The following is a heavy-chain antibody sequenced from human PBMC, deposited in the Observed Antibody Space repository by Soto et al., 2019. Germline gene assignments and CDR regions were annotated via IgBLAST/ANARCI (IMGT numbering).Heavy chain of an antibody. J-gene: IGHJ6*02. V-gene: IGHV1-69*06. CDR3: ARDRVSSSSCCDYGMDV. CDR2: IIPIFGTA. D-gene: IGHD6-13*01. Sequence: VASVKVSCKASGGTFSSYAISWVRQAPGQGLEWMGGIIPIFGTANYAQKFQGRVTITADKSTSTAYMELSSLRSEDTAVYYCARDRVSSSSCCDYGMDVWGQGTTVTVSS. CDR1: GGTFSSYA.